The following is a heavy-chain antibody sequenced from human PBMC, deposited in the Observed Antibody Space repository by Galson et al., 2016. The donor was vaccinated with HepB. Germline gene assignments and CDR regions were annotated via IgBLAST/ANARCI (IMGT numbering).Heavy chain of an antibody. CDR2: ISRSGDST. CDR3: VQGSTAPAV. Sequence: SLRLSCAASGFTFSNSGMTWVRQAPGKGLEVVSSISRSGDSTDYADSVKGRFTISRDNSKNTLSLQMNSLTADDTAIYYCVQGSTAPAVWGKGTTVTVSS. CDR1: GFTFSNSG. J-gene: IGHJ6*04. D-gene: IGHD2-2*01. V-gene: IGHV3-23*01.